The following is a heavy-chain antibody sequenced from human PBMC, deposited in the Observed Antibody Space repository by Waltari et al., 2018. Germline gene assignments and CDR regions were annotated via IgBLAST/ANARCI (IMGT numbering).Heavy chain of an antibody. Sequence: QVQLVQSGVEVKKPGSSVTVSCKAPGDSFRTDAISWVRQAPGRGLECMGRIIPLFGTTKYAQNFQDRVKISADKSTSSVYMELTTLRSGDTAIYYCASGDSSLATVSIDSWGQGTLVTVS. V-gene: IGHV1-69*08. CDR1: GDSFRTDA. J-gene: IGHJ1*01. D-gene: IGHD6-6*01. CDR2: IIPLFGTT. CDR3: ASGDSSLATVSIDS.